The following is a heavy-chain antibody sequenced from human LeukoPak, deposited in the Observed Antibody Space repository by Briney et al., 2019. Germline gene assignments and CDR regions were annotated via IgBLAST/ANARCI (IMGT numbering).Heavy chain of an antibody. CDR2: IYSGGST. D-gene: IGHD6-19*01. CDR1: GFTVSSNY. J-gene: IGHJ4*02. CDR3: ARSISSGWTPFDY. V-gene: IGHV3-66*01. Sequence: GGSLRLSCAASGFTVSSNYMSWVHQAPGKGLEWVSVIYSGGSTYYADSVKGRFTISRDNSKNTLYLQMNSLRAEDTAVYYCARSISSGWTPFDYWGQGTLVTVSS.